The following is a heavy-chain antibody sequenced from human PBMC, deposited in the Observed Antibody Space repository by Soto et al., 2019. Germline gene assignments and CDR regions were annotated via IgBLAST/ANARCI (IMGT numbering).Heavy chain of an antibody. J-gene: IGHJ6*02. D-gene: IGHD3-3*01. CDR2: IYHSGST. V-gene: IGHV4-30-2*01. CDR3: ARVGRFLEYMDV. Sequence: PSETLSLTCAVSGGSISSGGYSWSWIRQPPGRGLEWIGYIYHSGSTYYNPSLKSRVTISVDRSKNQFSLKLSSVTAADTAVYYCARVGRFLEYMDVWGQGTTVTVSS. CDR1: GGSISSGGYS.